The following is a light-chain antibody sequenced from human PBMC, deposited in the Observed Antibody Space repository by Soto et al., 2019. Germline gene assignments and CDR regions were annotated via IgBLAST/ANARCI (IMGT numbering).Light chain of an antibody. Sequence: QSVLTQPASVSGSPGQAITISCTGTSSDVGGYNYVSWYQHHPGKAPKLIIYDVDDRPSGVSNRFSGSKSGNTASLTISGLQAEDAADYFCASYTGSSTVVFGGGTQLTVL. J-gene: IGLJ2*01. CDR1: SSDVGGYNY. CDR3: ASYTGSSTVV. V-gene: IGLV2-14*03. CDR2: DVD.